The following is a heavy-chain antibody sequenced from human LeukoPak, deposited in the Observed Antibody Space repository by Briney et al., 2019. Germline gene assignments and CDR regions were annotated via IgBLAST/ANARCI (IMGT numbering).Heavy chain of an antibody. CDR2: INAGNGNT. V-gene: IGHV1-3*01. CDR3: ARGCGGGCGYGMDV. CDR1: GYTFTSYA. D-gene: IGHD2-21*02. Sequence: ASVKVSCKASGYTFTSYAMHWVRQAPGQRLEWMGWINAGNGNTKYSQKFQGRVTITRDTSASTAYMELSSLRSEDTAVYYCARGCGGGCGYGMDVWGQGTTVTVSS. J-gene: IGHJ6*02.